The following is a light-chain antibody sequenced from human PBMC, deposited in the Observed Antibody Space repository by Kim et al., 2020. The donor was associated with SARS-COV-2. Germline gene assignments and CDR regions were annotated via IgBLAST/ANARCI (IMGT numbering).Light chain of an antibody. CDR2: DAS. J-gene: IGKJ1*01. V-gene: IGKV1-5*01. CDR1: QSISIY. Sequence: ASGSDRVTITCRASQSISIYLAWYQQKPGKAPKLLIYDASSLESGVPSRFSGSGSGTEFTLTISSLQPDDFATYYCQQYNSYPWTFGQGTKVDIK. CDR3: QQYNSYPWT.